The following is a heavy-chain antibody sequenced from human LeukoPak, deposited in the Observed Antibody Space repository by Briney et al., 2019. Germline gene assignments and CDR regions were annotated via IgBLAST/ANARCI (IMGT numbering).Heavy chain of an antibody. V-gene: IGHV1-2*06. J-gene: IGHJ6*02. D-gene: IGHD3-10*01. CDR3: ASFGAGYGSGSYYYYGMDV. Sequence: ASVKVSCKASGYTFTGYYMHWVRQAPGQGLEWMGRINPNSGGTNYAQKFQGRVTMTRDTSISTAYMELSRLRSDDTAVYYCASFGAGYGSGSYYYYGMDVWGQGTTVTVSS. CDR1: GYTFTGYY. CDR2: INPNSGGT.